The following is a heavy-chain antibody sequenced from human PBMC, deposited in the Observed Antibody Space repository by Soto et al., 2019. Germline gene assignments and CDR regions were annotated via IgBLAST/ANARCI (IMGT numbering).Heavy chain of an antibody. Sequence: EVQLVESGGGLIQPGGSLRLSCVVSGFTVSSSNYMSWVRQAPGKGLEWVSVIYTGGTTYYADSVKGRYTISRDNSKNTLYLQMNSLRAEDTAVYYCHGYGYWGQGTLVTVSS. V-gene: IGHV3-53*01. CDR3: HGYGY. CDR1: GFTVSSSNY. J-gene: IGHJ4*02. D-gene: IGHD5-12*01. CDR2: IYTGGTT.